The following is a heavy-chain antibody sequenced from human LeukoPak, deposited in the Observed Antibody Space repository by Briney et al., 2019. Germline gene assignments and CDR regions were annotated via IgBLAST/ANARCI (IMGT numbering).Heavy chain of an antibody. CDR3: AREAPYGDYDYYYYYYMDV. D-gene: IGHD4-17*01. CDR2: IYTSGST. CDR1: GGSISSYY. V-gene: IGHV4-4*07. J-gene: IGHJ6*03. Sequence: YPSESLSLTCTVSGGSISSYYWSWIRQPAGKGLEWIGRIYTSGSTNYHPSLKSRVTMSVDTSKNQFSLKLSSVTAADTAVYYCAREAPYGDYDYYYYYYMDVWGKGTTVTVSS.